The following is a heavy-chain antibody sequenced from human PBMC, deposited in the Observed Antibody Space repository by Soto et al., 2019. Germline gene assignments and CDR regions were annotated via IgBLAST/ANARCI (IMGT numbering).Heavy chain of an antibody. Sequence: SVKVSCTASGGTFSSYAISCVRQAPGQGLEWMGGIIPIFGTANYAQKFQGRVTITADESTSTAYMELSSLRSEDTAVYYCASSEPVVTAILNAFDIWGQGTMVTVSS. J-gene: IGHJ3*02. V-gene: IGHV1-69*13. CDR3: ASSEPVVTAILNAFDI. D-gene: IGHD2-21*02. CDR1: GGTFSSYA. CDR2: IIPIFGTA.